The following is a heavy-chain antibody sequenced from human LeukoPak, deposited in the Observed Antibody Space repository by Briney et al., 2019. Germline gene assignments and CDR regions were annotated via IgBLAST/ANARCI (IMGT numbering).Heavy chain of an antibody. CDR1: GGSISSSNHY. D-gene: IGHD1-26*01. Sequence: SETLSLTCIVSGGSISSSNHYWGWIRQPPGKGLEWIGSIYHTGSTYYNPSLKRRVTISVDTSKSQFSLKLSSVTAADTAMYYCARLSVGAADYWGQGTLVTVSS. CDR3: ARLSVGAADY. V-gene: IGHV4-39*01. CDR2: IYHTGST. J-gene: IGHJ4*02.